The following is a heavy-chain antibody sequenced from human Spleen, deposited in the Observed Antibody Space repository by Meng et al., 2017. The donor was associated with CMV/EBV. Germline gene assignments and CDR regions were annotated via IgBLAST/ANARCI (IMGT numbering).Heavy chain of an antibody. V-gene: IGHV1-2*02. J-gene: IGHJ5*02. CDR2: INPNSGGT. CDR1: GYTFTGYY. Sequence: ASVKVSCKASGYTFTGYYMHWVRQAPGQGLEWMGWINPNSGGTNYAQKFQGRVTMTRDTSISTAYMELSRLRSDDTAVYFCGRHSGNYLNWVDPWGQGTLVTVSS. CDR3: GRHSGNYLNWVDP. D-gene: IGHD1-26*01.